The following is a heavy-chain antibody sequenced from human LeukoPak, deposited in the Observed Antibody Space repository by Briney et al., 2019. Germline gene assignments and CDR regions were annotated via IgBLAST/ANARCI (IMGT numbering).Heavy chain of an antibody. V-gene: IGHV3-53*01. J-gene: IGHJ4*02. D-gene: IGHD3-22*01. CDR3: AREGSHYYDSSGYLINPFDY. CDR1: GFTFSSHY. Sequence: GGSLRLSCAASGFTFSSHYMSWVRQAPGKGLEWVSVIYSGGSTYYADSVKGRFTISRDNSKNTLYLQMNSLRVEDTAVYYCAREGSHYYDSSGYLINPFDYWGQGTLVTVSS. CDR2: IYSGGST.